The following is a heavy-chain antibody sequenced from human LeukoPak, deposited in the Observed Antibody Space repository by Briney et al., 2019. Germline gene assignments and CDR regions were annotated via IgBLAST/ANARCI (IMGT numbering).Heavy chain of an antibody. V-gene: IGHV3-21*01. Sequence: PGGSLRLSCEASGFILSRYSMNWVRQAPGKGLEWVSSISSSSSYIYYADSVKGRFTISRDNAKNSLYLQMNSLRAEDTAVYYCARHPSLLYCSGGSCYSLDYWGQGTLVTVSS. CDR1: GFILSRYS. CDR2: ISSSSSYI. D-gene: IGHD2-15*01. J-gene: IGHJ4*02. CDR3: ARHPSLLYCSGGSCYSLDY.